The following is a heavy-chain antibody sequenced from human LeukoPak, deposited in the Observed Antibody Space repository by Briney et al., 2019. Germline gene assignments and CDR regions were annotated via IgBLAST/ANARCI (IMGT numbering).Heavy chain of an antibody. CDR1: GFTFSTYS. CDR2: ISSSSTYM. CDR3: ARTSNTVTTGASYFDY. Sequence: GRSLRLSCAASGFTFSTYSMNWVRQAPGKGLEWVSFISSSSTYMYYADSMKGRFTISRDNAKNSLYLQMNSLRAEDTAVYYCARTSNTVTTGASYFDYWGQGILVTVSS. J-gene: IGHJ4*02. V-gene: IGHV3-21*01. D-gene: IGHD4-17*01.